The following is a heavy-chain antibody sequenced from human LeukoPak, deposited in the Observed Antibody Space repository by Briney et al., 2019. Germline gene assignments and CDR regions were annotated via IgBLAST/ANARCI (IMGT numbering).Heavy chain of an antibody. V-gene: IGHV3-48*03. J-gene: IGHJ4*02. Sequence: GGSLRLSCAASGFTFTTYEMNWVRQAPGKGLEWLSYISANGDTIYYADSVKGRFTISRDNGRKSLYLQMNSLRVEDKGIYYCVSAYGGLLDYWGQGTLVTVSS. CDR2: ISANGDTI. CDR1: GFTFTTYE. D-gene: IGHD3-16*01. CDR3: VSAYGGLLDY.